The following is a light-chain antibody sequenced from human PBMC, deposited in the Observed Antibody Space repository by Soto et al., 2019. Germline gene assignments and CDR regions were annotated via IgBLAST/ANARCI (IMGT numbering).Light chain of an antibody. CDR1: QSVSSN. CDR2: DAS. J-gene: IGKJ5*01. CDR3: QQRSSWPLIT. Sequence: EIVMTQSPATLSVSPGERATLSCRASQSVSSNLAWYQQKPGQAPRLLIYDASNRATGIPARFSGSGSGTDFTLTISSLQPEEFSVYYCQQRSSWPLITFGQGTRREIK. V-gene: IGKV3-11*01.